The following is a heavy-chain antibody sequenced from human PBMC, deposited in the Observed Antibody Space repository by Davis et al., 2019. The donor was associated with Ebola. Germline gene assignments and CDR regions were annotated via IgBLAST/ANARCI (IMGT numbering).Heavy chain of an antibody. Sequence: PGGSLRLSCAASGFSVSSNHMSWVRQAPGKGLEWVSVIYRGGPTHYADSVKGRFTISRDNSKNTLYLQMNSLRAEDTAVYYCANTAAAPRPWGQGTLVTVSS. D-gene: IGHD6-13*01. CDR2: IYRGGPT. CDR3: ANTAAAPRP. CDR1: GFSVSSNH. V-gene: IGHV3-66*01. J-gene: IGHJ5*02.